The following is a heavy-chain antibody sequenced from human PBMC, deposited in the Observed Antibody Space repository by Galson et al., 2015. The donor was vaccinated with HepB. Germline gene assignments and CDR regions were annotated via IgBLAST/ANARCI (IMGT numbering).Heavy chain of an antibody. J-gene: IGHJ6*02. CDR1: GGTFSSYT. V-gene: IGHV1-69*04. Sequence: SVKVSCKASGGTFSSYTISWVRQAPGQGLEWMGRIIPILGIANYAQKFQGRVTITVDKSTSTAYMELSSLRSEDTAVYYCARDGARWIVGAKWAVGNDVWGQGTTVTVSS. D-gene: IGHD1-26*01. CDR2: IIPILGIA. CDR3: ARDGARWIVGAKWAVGNDV.